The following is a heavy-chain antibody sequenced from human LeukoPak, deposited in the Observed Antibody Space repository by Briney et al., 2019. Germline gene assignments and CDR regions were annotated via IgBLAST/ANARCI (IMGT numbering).Heavy chain of an antibody. CDR2: INHSGST. CDR1: GGSFSGHY. J-gene: IGHJ4*02. CDR3: ARSVDYYDSSGYYSL. Sequence: KPSETLSLTCAVYGGSFSGHYWSWIRQPPGKGLEWIGEINHSGSTNYNPSLKSRVTISVDTSKNQFSLKLSSVTAADTAVYYCARSVDYYDSSGYYSLWDQGTLVTVSS. D-gene: IGHD3-22*01. V-gene: IGHV4-34*01.